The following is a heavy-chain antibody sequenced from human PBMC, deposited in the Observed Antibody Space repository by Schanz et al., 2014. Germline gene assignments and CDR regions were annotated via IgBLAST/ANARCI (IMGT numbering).Heavy chain of an antibody. J-gene: IGHJ4*02. Sequence: EVFLVESGGGVVQPGRSLKLSCAASGFPFSSHGMHWVRQAPGKGLVWISRINSDGSSASYADSVKGRFTLSRDNAKKTMDLQMNSLRVEDTAVYYCARDPNSVNEIDYWGQGTLVTVSS. V-gene: IGHV3-74*01. CDR3: ARDPNSVNEIDY. D-gene: IGHD5-12*01. CDR1: GFPFSSHG. CDR2: INSDGSSA.